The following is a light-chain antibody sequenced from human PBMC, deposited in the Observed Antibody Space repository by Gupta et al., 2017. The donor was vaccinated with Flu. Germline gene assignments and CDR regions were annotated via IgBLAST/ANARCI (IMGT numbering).Light chain of an antibody. J-gene: IGKJ4*01. CDR3: QQRSNWPPFT. CDR1: QSVSSY. CDR2: DAS. V-gene: IGKV3-11*01. Sequence: EIVLTQSPATLSLSPGERPTLSCRASQSVSSYLAWYQQKPGQAPRLLIYDASNRATGIPARFSGSGCGTDVTLTISSREQEDFAGYYCQQRSNWPPFTFGGGTKVEIK.